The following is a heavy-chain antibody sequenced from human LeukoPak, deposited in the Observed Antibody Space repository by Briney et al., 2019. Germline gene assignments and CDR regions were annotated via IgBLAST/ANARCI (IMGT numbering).Heavy chain of an antibody. CDR3: ARSLLSAGSGSYGFDP. D-gene: IGHD3-10*01. J-gene: IGHJ5*02. Sequence: SQTLSLTCSVSGXSISSGDYYWSWIRQPPGKGLEWIGHIYYSGSTHHNPSLKSRVTISVDTSKNQFSLKLSSVTATDTAVYYCARSLLSAGSGSYGFDPWGQGTLVTVSS. CDR2: IYYSGST. V-gene: IGHV4-30-4*01. CDR1: GXSISSGDYY.